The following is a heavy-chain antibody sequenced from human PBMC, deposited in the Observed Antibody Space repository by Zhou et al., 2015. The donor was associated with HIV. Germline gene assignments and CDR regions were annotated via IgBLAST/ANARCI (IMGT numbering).Heavy chain of an antibody. J-gene: IGHJ3*01. CDR3: ARSNMNYDYALDL. CDR1: GGTFSGSD. V-gene: IGHV1-69*06. D-gene: IGHD3-16*01. CDR2: ITPMFETE. Sequence: LVQSGTEVRKPGSSVKVSCRSTGGTFSGSDISWVRQAPGQGLEWMGSITPMFETEAYAEKFRARLTITVDRHTSAAYMELSSLTSEDAAVYYCARSNMNYDYALDLWGQGTKVIVS.